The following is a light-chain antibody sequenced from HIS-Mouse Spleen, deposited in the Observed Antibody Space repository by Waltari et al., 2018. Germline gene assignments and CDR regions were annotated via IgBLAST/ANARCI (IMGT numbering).Light chain of an antibody. CDR3: CSYAGSYTYV. Sequence: QSALTQPRSVSGSPGQSVTISCTGTSSYVGRYNYVSWYQQHPGKAPKLMIYDVSKRPSGVPDRFSGSKSGNTASLTISGLQAEDEADYYCCSYAGSYTYVFGTGTKVTVL. J-gene: IGLJ1*01. CDR1: SSYVGRYNY. CDR2: DVS. V-gene: IGLV2-11*01.